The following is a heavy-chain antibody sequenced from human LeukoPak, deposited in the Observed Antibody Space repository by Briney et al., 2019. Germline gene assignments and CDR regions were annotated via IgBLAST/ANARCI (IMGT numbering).Heavy chain of an antibody. CDR1: GGSISSGGYY. D-gene: IGHD2-21*01. CDR3: AGECPQQGDYYYYYMDV. J-gene: IGHJ6*03. CDR2: IYRSGST. Sequence: PSETLSLTCTVSGGSISSGGYYWSWIRQPPGKGLEWIGYIYRSGSTYYNPSLKSRVTISVDRSKNQFSLKLSSVTAADTAVYYCAGECPQQGDYYYYYMDVWGKGTTVTVSS. V-gene: IGHV4-30-2*01.